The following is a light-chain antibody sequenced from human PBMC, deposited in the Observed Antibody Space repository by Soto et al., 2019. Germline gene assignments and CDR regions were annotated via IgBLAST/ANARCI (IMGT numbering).Light chain of an antibody. CDR2: EVS. CDR1: SSDVGGYNY. J-gene: IGLJ2*01. Sequence: QSVLTQPASVSGSPGQSITISCTGTSSDVGGYNYVSWYQQHPGKAPKLMIYEVSNRPSGVSNRFSGSTSGNTASLTISGLQVEDEADYHCSSYTSINTVIFGGGTKLTVL. CDR3: SSYTSINTVI. V-gene: IGLV2-14*01.